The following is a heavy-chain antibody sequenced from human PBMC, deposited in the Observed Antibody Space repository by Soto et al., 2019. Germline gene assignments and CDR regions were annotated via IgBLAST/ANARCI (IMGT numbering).Heavy chain of an antibody. V-gene: IGHV3-9*01. CDR3: AKDIVGATRGGFDI. J-gene: IGHJ3*02. Sequence: EVQLVESGGGLVQPGRSLRLSCAASGFTFDDYAMHWVRQAPGKGLEWVSGISWNSGNIGYADSVKGRFTISRDNAKNSLYLQMNSLRGEDTALYYCAKDIVGATRGGFDIWGQGTMVTVSS. D-gene: IGHD1-26*01. CDR1: GFTFDDYA. CDR2: ISWNSGNI.